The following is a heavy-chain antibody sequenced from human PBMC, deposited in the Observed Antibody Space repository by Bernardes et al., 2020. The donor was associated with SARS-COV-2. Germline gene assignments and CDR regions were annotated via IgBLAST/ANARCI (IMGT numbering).Heavy chain of an antibody. J-gene: IGHJ4*02. CDR3: ARAPFRGRDGYNYPFDY. CDR1: GGSISSYY. Sequence: SETLSLTCTVSGGSISSYYWSWIRQPPGKGLEWIGYIYYSGSTNYNPSLKSRVTISVDTSKNQFSLKLSSVTAADTAVYYCARAPFRGRDGYNYPFDYWGQGTLVTGSS. CDR2: IYYSGST. D-gene: IGHD5-12*01. V-gene: IGHV4-59*01.